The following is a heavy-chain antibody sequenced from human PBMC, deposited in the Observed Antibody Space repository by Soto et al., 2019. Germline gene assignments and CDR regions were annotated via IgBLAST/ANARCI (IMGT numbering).Heavy chain of an antibody. CDR1: GDSIKNYY. V-gene: IGHV4-59*01. CDR3: ARGTKYYYQGMDV. Sequence: SETLSLTCTVSGDSIKNYYWTWIRQPPGKGLEWIGYIYDSGSTSYNPSLKSRLTISVDTSKNQFSLKLKSVTAADTAVYYCARGTKYYYQGMDVWGQGTTVTVSS. CDR2: IYDSGST. J-gene: IGHJ6*02.